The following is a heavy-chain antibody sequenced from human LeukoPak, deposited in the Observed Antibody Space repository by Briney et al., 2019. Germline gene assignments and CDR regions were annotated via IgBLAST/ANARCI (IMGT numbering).Heavy chain of an antibody. CDR3: AKRGTVHVVDTAMAGGLSFDY. Sequence: PGGSLRLSCAASGFTFSSYGMHWVRQAPGKGLEWVAFIRYDGSNKYYADSVKGRFTISRDNSKNTLYLQMNSLRDEYTAVYYCAKRGTVHVVDTAMAGGLSFDYWGQGTLVTVSS. J-gene: IGHJ4*02. CDR2: IRYDGSNK. D-gene: IGHD5-18*01. V-gene: IGHV3-30*02. CDR1: GFTFSSYG.